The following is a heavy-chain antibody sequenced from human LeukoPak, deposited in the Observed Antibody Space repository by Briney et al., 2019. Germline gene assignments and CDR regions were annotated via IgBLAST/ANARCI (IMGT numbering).Heavy chain of an antibody. CDR2: ITGSGRTI. V-gene: IGHV3-11*01. CDR3: ARMVVPHRFDY. Sequence: PGGSLRLSCAASGFTFSDYYMSWIRQAPGKGLEWLSYITGSGRTIYYADSVKGRFTISRDNAKNSLYLQMNSLRAEDTAVYCCARMVVPHRFDYWGQGNLVTVSS. CDR1: GFTFSDYY. D-gene: IGHD2-2*01. J-gene: IGHJ4*02.